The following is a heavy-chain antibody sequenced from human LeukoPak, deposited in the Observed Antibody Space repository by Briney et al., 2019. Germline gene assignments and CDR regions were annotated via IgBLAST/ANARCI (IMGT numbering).Heavy chain of an antibody. CDR3: ASSGYYGYYYYMDV. CDR2: IRYDGSNK. D-gene: IGHD3-22*01. CDR1: GFTFSSYG. V-gene: IGHV3-30*02. Sequence: PGGSLRLSCAAPGFTFSSYGMHWVRQAPGKGLEWVAFIRYDGSNKHYADSVKGRFTISRDNSKNTLYLQMNSLRAEDTAVYYCASSGYYGYYYYMDVWGKGTTVTISS. J-gene: IGHJ6*03.